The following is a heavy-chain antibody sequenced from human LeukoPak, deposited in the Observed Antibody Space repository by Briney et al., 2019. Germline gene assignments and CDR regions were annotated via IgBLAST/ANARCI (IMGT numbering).Heavy chain of an antibody. CDR1: GYIFTSYW. CDR3: ARQDVVVTATPYYYYGMDV. V-gene: IGHV5-51*01. J-gene: IGHJ6*02. Sequence: TRGESLKISCKGSGYIFTSYWIGWVRQLPGKGLEWMGIIYPGGSDTRYSPSFQGQVTISADKSISTAYLQWSSLKASDTAMYYCARQDVVVTATPYYYYGMDVWGQGTTVTVSS. CDR2: IYPGGSDT. D-gene: IGHD2-21*02.